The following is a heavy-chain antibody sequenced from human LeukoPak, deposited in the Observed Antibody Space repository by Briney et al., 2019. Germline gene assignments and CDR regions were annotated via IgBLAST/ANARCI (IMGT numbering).Heavy chain of an antibody. J-gene: IGHJ4*02. V-gene: IGHV4-39*01. CDR3: ARHRDCGDSRFDY. CDR2: IYYSGST. Sequence: SETLSLTCTVSGGSISSSSYYWGWIRQPPGKGLEWIGSIYYSGSTYYNPSLKSRVTISVDTSKNQFSLKLSSVTAADTAVYYCARHRDCGDSRFDYWGQGTLVTVSS. D-gene: IGHD4-17*01. CDR1: GGSISSSSYY.